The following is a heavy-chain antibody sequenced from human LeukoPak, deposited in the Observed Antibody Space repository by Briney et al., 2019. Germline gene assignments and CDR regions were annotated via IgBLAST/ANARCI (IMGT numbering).Heavy chain of an antibody. CDR2: IIPIFGTA. V-gene: IGHV1-69*13. CDR1: GGTFSSYA. Sequence: SVKVSCKASGGTFSSYAISWVRQAPGQGLEWMGGIIPIFGTANYAQKFQGRVTITADESTSTAYMELSSLRSEDTAVYYCRWYYYDSSGYYPQYFDYWGQGTLVTVSS. J-gene: IGHJ4*02. D-gene: IGHD3-22*01. CDR3: RWYYYDSSGYYPQYFDY.